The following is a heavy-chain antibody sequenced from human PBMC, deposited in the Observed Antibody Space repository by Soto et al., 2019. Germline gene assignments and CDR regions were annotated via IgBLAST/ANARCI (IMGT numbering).Heavy chain of an antibody. CDR3: ARDQYYYGSGSPEAFDI. CDR2: ISSSSSTI. D-gene: IGHD3-10*01. CDR1: GLTFSSYS. J-gene: IGHJ3*02. Sequence: GGSLRLSCAASGLTFSSYSMNWVRQAPGKGLERVSYISSSSSTIYYADSVKGRFTISRDNAKNSLYLQMNSLRDEDTAVYYCARDQYYYGSGSPEAFDIWGQGTMVTVS. V-gene: IGHV3-48*02.